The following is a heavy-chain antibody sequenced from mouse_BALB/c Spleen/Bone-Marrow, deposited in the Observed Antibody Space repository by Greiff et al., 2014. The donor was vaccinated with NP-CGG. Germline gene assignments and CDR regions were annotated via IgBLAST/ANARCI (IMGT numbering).Heavy chain of an antibody. D-gene: IGHD3-1*01. CDR3: ARRGLLSYWYFDV. Sequence: EVQGVESGGGLVQPGGSRKLSCAASGSTFSSFGMHWVRQAPEKGLEWVAYISSGSSTIYYADTVKGRFTISRDNPKNTLFLQMTSLRSEDTAMYYCARRGLLSYWYFDVWGAGTTVTVSS. J-gene: IGHJ1*01. CDR2: ISSGSSTI. V-gene: IGHV5-17*02. CDR1: GSTFSSFG.